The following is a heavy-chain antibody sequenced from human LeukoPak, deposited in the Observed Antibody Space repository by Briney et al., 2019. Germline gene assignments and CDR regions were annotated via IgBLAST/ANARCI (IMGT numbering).Heavy chain of an antibody. CDR1: GYTFTSYG. CDR2: ISPYNGNT. D-gene: IGHD4-17*01. CDR3: ARDQRGYGDSSGASKWIDP. V-gene: IGHV1-18*01. Sequence: ASVKVSCKASGYTFTSYGINWVRQAPGQGLEWMGWISPYNGNTKYAEKIQRRVTITIDTSTSTAYMELRSLSSDDTAVYYCARDQRGYGDSSGASKWIDPWGQGTLVTVSS. J-gene: IGHJ5*02.